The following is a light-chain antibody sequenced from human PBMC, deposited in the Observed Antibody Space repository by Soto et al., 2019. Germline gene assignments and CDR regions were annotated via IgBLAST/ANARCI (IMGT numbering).Light chain of an antibody. CDR2: AAS. CDR3: QKYDSAPFT. V-gene: IGKV1-27*01. J-gene: IGKJ3*01. CDR1: QAISNY. Sequence: DAQMTQSPSSLSASVGDRVTITCRASQAISNYLAWYQHKPGEVPKLLIYAASTLRSGVPSRFSGSGSGTDFTLTISSLQPEDFAVYYCQKYDSAPFTVGPGTKLDI.